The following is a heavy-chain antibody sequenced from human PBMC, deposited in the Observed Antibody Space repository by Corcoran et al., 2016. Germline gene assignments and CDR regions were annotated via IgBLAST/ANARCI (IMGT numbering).Heavy chain of an antibody. CDR3: ARGSHGGRDY. V-gene: IGHV1-46*01. J-gene: IGHJ4*02. CDR1: GYTFSNHY. CDR2: INCSGGST. Sequence: QVQLVQSGAEVKKPGASVKISCKASGYTFSNHYIHWVRQAPGQGLEWMGIINCSGGSTSNAQKFQGRVTMTRDTSTTTVYMELSSLRSEDTAVYYCARGSHGGRDYWGQGTLVTVSS.